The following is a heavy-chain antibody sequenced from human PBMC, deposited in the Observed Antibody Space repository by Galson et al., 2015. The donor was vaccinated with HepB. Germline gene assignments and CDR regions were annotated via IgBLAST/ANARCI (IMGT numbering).Heavy chain of an antibody. Sequence: SLRLSCAASGFTFNTYAMHWVRQAPGKGLEWVAVVSYDGSNKYYADSVKGRFTISRDNSKNALYLQMNSLRAEDTAVYYCAREVGSSWKNFDYWGQGTLVTVSS. CDR3: AREVGSSWKNFDY. J-gene: IGHJ4*02. D-gene: IGHD6-13*01. V-gene: IGHV3-30*04. CDR1: GFTFNTYA. CDR2: VSYDGSNK.